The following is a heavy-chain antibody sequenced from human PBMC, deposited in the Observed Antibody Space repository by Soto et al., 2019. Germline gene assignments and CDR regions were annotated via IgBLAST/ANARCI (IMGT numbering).Heavy chain of an antibody. CDR2: IIPIFGTA. V-gene: IGHV1-69*13. J-gene: IGHJ6*02. D-gene: IGHD3-3*01. CDR3: ARASLNYDFWSGYYTDYYYYGMDV. CDR1: GGTFSSYA. Sequence: GASVKVSCKASGGTFSSYAISWVRQAPGQGLEWMGGIIPIFGTANYAQKFQGRVTITADESTSTAYMELSSLRSEDTAVYYCARASLNYDFWSGYYTDYYYYGMDVWGQGTTVTVSS.